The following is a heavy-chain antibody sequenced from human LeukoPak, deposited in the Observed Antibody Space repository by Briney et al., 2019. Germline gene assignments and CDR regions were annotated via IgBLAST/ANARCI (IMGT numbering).Heavy chain of an antibody. V-gene: IGHV3-21*01. CDR3: GGDRTAVINAVDYYYGMDV. D-gene: IGHD2/OR15-2a*01. J-gene: IGHJ6*04. CDR2: ISSSSSCI. CDR1: GFTFSSYS. Sequence: GGSLRLSCAASGFTFSSYSMNWVRQAPGKGLEWVSSISSSSSCIYYADSVKGRFTISRDNAKNSLYLQMNSLRAEDTAVYYGGGDRTAVINAVDYYYGMDVWGKGTTVTVSS.